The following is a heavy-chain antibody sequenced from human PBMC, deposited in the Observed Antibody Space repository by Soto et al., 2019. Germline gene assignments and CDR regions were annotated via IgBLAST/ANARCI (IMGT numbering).Heavy chain of an antibody. J-gene: IGHJ4*02. CDR3: TTDGSLGVEMATIVTDY. CDR2: IKSKTDGGTT. Sequence: GGSLRLSCAASGFTFSNAWMNWVRQAPGKGLEWVGRIKSKTDGGTTDYAAPVKGRFTISRDDSKNTLYLQMNSLKTEDTAVYYCTTDGSLGVEMATIVTDYWGQGTLVTVSS. CDR1: GFTFSNAW. D-gene: IGHD5-12*01. V-gene: IGHV3-15*07.